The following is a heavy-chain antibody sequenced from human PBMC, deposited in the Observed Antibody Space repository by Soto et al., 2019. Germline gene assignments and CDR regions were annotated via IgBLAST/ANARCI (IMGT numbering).Heavy chain of an antibody. J-gene: IGHJ3*02. V-gene: IGHV1-3*01. CDR3: ARAIAAASHHDAFDI. D-gene: IGHD6-13*01. CDR2: INAGNGNT. Sequence: QRLEWMGWINAGNGNTKYSQKFQGRVTITRDTSASTAYMELSSLRSEDTAVYYCARAIAAASHHDAFDIWGQGTMVTVSS.